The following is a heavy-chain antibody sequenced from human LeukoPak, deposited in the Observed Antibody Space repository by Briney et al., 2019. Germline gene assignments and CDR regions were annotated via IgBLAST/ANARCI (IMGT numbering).Heavy chain of an antibody. Sequence: PGRSLRLSCAASGFTFSSYAMHWVRQAPGKGLEWEAVISYDGSNKYYADSVKGRFTISRDNSKNTLYLQMNSLRAEDTAVYYCARGRGTEDYTQHSFDIWGQGTVVTVSS. D-gene: IGHD4-11*01. CDR1: GFTFSSYA. CDR2: ISYDGSNK. V-gene: IGHV3-30-3*01. J-gene: IGHJ3*02. CDR3: ARGRGTEDYTQHSFDI.